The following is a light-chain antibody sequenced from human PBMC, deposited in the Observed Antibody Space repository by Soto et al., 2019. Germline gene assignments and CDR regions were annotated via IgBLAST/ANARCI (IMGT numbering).Light chain of an antibody. J-gene: IGLJ2*01. Sequence: QSVLTQPPSASGTPGQRVTISCSGSSSSIGSNTVNWYQQLPGTAPKLLIYSNNQRPSGVPDRFSGSKSGTSASLAISGLQSEDEADHYCAAWDDSLNGDVVFGGGTKLTVL. CDR3: AAWDDSLNGDVV. V-gene: IGLV1-44*01. CDR1: SSSIGSNT. CDR2: SNN.